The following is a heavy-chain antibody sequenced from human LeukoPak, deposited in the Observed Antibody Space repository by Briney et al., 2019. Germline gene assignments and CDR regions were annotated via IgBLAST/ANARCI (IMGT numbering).Heavy chain of an antibody. Sequence: SETLSLTCTVSGGSISSSSYYWGWIRQPPGKGLEWIGSIYYSGSTYYNPSLKSRVTISVDTSKNQFSLKLSSVTAADTAVYYCARATMVRGVILNYFDYWGQGTLVTVSS. CDR2: IYYSGST. CDR1: GGSISSSSYY. CDR3: ARATMVRGVILNYFDY. D-gene: IGHD3-10*01. V-gene: IGHV4-39*07. J-gene: IGHJ4*02.